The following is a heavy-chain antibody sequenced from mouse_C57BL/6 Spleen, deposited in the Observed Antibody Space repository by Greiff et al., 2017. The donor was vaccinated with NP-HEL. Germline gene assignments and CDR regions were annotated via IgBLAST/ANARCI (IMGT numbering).Heavy chain of an antibody. CDR1: GFSLTSYG. CDR2: IWSGGST. V-gene: IGHV2-2*01. CDR3: ARKEGSRRTGWYFDV. D-gene: IGHD1-1*01. J-gene: IGHJ1*03. Sequence: QVQLQQSGPGLVQPSQSLSITCTVSGFSLTSYGVHWVRQSPGKGLEWLGVIWSGGSTDYNAAFISRLSISKDNSKSQVFFKMNSLQADDTAIYYCARKEGSRRTGWYFDVWGTGTTVTVSS.